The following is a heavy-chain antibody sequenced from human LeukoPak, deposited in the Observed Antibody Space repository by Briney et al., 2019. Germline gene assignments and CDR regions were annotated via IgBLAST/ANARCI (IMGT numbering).Heavy chain of an antibody. D-gene: IGHD3-22*01. CDR2: ISAYNGNT. V-gene: IGHV1-18*01. Sequence: ASVKVSCKASGYTFTNYDINWVRQATGQGLEWMGWISAYNGNTNYAQKLQGRVTMTTDTSTSTAYMELRSLRSDDTAVYYCARAEITMIVLSSYYFDYWGQGTLVTVSS. CDR3: ARAEITMIVLSSYYFDY. J-gene: IGHJ4*02. CDR1: GYTFTNYD.